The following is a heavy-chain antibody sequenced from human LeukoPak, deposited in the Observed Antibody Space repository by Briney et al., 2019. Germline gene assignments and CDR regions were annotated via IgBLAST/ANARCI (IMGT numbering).Heavy chain of an antibody. CDR3: AKDSVVVLRFLEWLSYLDY. CDR2: IRYDGSNK. J-gene: IGHJ4*02. CDR1: GFTFSSYW. D-gene: IGHD3-3*01. Sequence: GGSLRLSCAASGFTFSSYWMSWVRQAPGKGLEWVAFIRYDGSNKYYADSVKGRFTISRDNSKNTLYLQMNSLRAEDTAVYYCAKDSVVVLRFLEWLSYLDYWGQGTLVTVSS. V-gene: IGHV3-30*02.